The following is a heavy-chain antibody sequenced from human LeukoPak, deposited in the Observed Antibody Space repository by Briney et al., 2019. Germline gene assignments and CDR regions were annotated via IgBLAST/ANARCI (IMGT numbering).Heavy chain of an antibody. J-gene: IGHJ3*02. CDR2: ISGSGGTT. Sequence: PGGSLRLSCAASGFTFSNYYMSWVRQAPGKGLEWVSAISGSGGTTYYADSVKGRFTISRDNSKNTLFLQMNSLRAEDTAVYYCANYRIRLWQRNDAFDIWGQGTMVTVSS. CDR1: GFTFSNYY. CDR3: ANYRIRLWQRNDAFDI. D-gene: IGHD6-25*01. V-gene: IGHV3-23*01.